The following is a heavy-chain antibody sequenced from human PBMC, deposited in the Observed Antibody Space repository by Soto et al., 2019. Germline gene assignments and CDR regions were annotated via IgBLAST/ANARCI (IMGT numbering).Heavy chain of an antibody. CDR3: AHRVLRTVFGLVTTTAIYFDF. V-gene: IGHV2-5*02. CDR1: GFSLTTSGVG. Sequence: QITLNESGPTPVKPRQTLTLTCTFSGFSLTTSGVGVGWIRQSPGKAPEWLALIYWDDDKRYSPSLKRRLTITKDTPKHQVVLTMAALDPADTATYYCAHRVLRTVFGLVTTTAIYFDFWGQGTPVAVSS. CDR2: IYWDDDK. D-gene: IGHD3-3*01. J-gene: IGHJ4*02.